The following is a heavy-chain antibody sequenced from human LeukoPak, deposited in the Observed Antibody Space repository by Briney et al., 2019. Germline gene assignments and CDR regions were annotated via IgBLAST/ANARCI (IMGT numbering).Heavy chain of an antibody. Sequence: GGSLRLYCAASGFTFSSYAMSWVRQAQGKGLEWVSAISGSGGSTYYVYSVKDRFTISRDNSKNTLYLQMNSVRAEDTAVYYCAKYSSSWYVAAFDYWGQGTLVTVSS. CDR1: GFTFSSYA. J-gene: IGHJ4*02. D-gene: IGHD6-13*01. CDR3: AKYSSSWYVAAFDY. V-gene: IGHV3-23*01. CDR2: ISGSGGST.